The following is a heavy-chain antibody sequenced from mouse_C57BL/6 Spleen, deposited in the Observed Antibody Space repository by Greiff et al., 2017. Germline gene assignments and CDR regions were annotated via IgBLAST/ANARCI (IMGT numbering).Heavy chain of an antibody. CDR2: IDPSDSST. J-gene: IGHJ3*01. CDR1: GYTFTSYW. D-gene: IGHD2-4*01. Sequence: QVQLQQPGAELVKPGASVKLSCKASGYTFTSYWMQWVKQRPGQGLEWIGEIDPSDSSTNYNQKFKGKATLTVATSASTAYMQLSSLTSEDSAVYYCANIYYDYDGFAYWGQGTLVTVSA. V-gene: IGHV1-50*01. CDR3: ANIYYDYDGFAY.